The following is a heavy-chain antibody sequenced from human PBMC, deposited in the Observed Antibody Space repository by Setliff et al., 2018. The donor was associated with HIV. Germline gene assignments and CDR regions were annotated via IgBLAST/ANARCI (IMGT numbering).Heavy chain of an antibody. J-gene: IGHJ4*02. CDR3: AKAPLDSSSWYAYYFDY. CDR2: ISGSGGST. CDR1: GFTFSSYA. D-gene: IGHD6-13*01. V-gene: IGHV3-23*01. Sequence: GESLKISCAASGFTFSSYATSWVRQAPGKGLEWVSAISGSGGSTYYADSVKGRFTISRDNSKNTLYLQMNSLRAEDTAVYYCAKAPLDSSSWYAYYFDYWGQGTLVTVSS.